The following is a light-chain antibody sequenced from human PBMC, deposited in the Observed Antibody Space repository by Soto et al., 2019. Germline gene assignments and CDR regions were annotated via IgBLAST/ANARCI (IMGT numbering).Light chain of an antibody. Sequence: QSALTQPPSASGSPGQSVTISCTGTSSDVGGYNYVSWYQQHPGKAPKLLIYEVSKRPSGVPDRFSASKSGNTASLTVSGLQAEDEADYYCSSYAGGEEVFGTGTKLT. CDR1: SSDVGGYNY. CDR3: SSYAGGEEV. CDR2: EVS. V-gene: IGLV2-8*01. J-gene: IGLJ1*01.